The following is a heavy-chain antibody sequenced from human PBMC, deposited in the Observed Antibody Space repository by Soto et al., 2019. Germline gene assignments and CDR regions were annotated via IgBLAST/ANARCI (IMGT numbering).Heavy chain of an antibody. Sequence: PGGSLRLSCVASGFTFSRYNMHWFRQAPGKGLEWVAYVTTSGDTMFYADSVEGRFAISRDVAKNSVHLQMNSLGDEDTAVYYCVREEAWGSGGFTYHYYYNGMDVWGQGTTVTVSS. J-gene: IGHJ6*02. CDR3: VREEAWGSGGFTYHYYYNGMDV. CDR2: VTTSGDTM. V-gene: IGHV3-48*02. D-gene: IGHD3-16*01. CDR1: GFTFSRYN.